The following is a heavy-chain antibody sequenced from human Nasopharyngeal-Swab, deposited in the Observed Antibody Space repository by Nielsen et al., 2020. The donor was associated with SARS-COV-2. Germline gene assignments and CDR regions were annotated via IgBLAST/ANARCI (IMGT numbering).Heavy chain of an antibody. D-gene: IGHD2-8*02. Sequence: GESLKISCAASGFNFSNSWAHWARQAPGKGLLWVAHISRDGNIINYVDVVKGRFTISRDNAKNTLYLQMNSLRAEDTAMYYCYLCDGTGPFDWGRGTLVTVSS. V-gene: IGHV3-74*01. CDR1: GFNFSNSW. J-gene: IGHJ4*02. CDR2: ISRDGNII. CDR3: YLCDGTGPFD.